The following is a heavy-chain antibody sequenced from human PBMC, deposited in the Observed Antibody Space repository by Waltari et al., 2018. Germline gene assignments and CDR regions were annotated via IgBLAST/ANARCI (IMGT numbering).Heavy chain of an antibody. Sequence: EVQLVESGGGLVQPGRSLRLSCAASGFTFDDYAMHWVRQAPGKGLEWVSGISWNSVRVVYADSVKGRFTISRDNAKNSLHLQMNSLRAEDTALYYCAKPQWLSPDAFDIWGQGTMVTVSS. J-gene: IGHJ3*02. CDR2: ISWNSVRV. CDR3: AKPQWLSPDAFDI. CDR1: GFTFDDYA. D-gene: IGHD6-19*01. V-gene: IGHV3-9*01.